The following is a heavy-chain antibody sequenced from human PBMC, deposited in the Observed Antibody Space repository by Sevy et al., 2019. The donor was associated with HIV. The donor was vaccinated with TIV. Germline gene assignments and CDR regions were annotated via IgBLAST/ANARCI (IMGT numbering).Heavy chain of an antibody. CDR1: GFTFSNAW. D-gene: IGHD3-22*01. V-gene: IGHV3-15*01. Sequence: GGSLRLSCAASGFTFSNAWMSWVRQAPGKGLEWVGRIKSQTGGGTTDYAAPVKGRFTISRDESKDTLYLQMNTLKTEDTALYYCTYYYDSSGYPGFDYWGQGTLVTVSS. CDR2: IKSQTGGGTT. CDR3: TYYYDSSGYPGFDY. J-gene: IGHJ4*02.